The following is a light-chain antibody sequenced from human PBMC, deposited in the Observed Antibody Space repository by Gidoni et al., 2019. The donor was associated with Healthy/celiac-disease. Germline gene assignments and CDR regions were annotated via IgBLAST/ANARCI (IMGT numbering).Light chain of an antibody. CDR1: QSISSW. V-gene: IGKV1-5*03. J-gene: IGKJ2*01. CDR3: QQYNSWYT. CDR2: KAS. Sequence: DIQLTQSPSTLSASVGDRVTITCPASQSISSWLAWYQQKPGKAPKLLIDKASSLESGVPSRFSGSGSGTEFTRTISSLQHDDFANYYCQQYNSWYTFXQXTKLEIK.